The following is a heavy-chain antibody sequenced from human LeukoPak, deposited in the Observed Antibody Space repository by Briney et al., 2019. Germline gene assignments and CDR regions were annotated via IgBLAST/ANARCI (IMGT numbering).Heavy chain of an antibody. CDR3: ARARDVVVIAYYYYMDV. CDR2: ISSSSSTI. V-gene: IGHV3-48*01. Sequence: TGGSLRLSCAASGFTFSSYSMNWVRQAPGKGLDWVSYISSSSSTIYYADSVKGRFTISRDNAKNSLYLQMNSLRAEDTAVYYCARARDVVVIAYYYYMDVWGKGTTVTVSS. D-gene: IGHD2-21*01. J-gene: IGHJ6*03. CDR1: GFTFSSYS.